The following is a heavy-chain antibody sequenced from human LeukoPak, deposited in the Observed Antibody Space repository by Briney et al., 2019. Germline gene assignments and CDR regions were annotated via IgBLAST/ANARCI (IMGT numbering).Heavy chain of an antibody. CDR2: IYPGDSDT. V-gene: IGHV5-51*01. D-gene: IGHD3-10*01. CDR3: ARYNTMVRGAKSWFDP. J-gene: IGHJ5*02. Sequence: GESLKISCKGSGYSFTSYWIGWVRQMPGKGLEWMGIIYPGDSDTRYSPSFQGQVTISADKSISTAYLQWNSLKASDTAMYYCARYNTMVRGAKSWFDPWGQGTLVTVSS. CDR1: GYSFTSYW.